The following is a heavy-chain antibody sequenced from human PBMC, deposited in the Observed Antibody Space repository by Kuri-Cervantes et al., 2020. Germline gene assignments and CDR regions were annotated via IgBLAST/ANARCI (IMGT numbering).Heavy chain of an antibody. V-gene: IGHV3-52*01. D-gene: IGHD6-19*01. Sequence: GESLKISCAASGFTFSSYGMHWVCQAPEKGLEWVADIKCDGSEKYYVDSVKGRLTISRDNAKNSLYLQVNSLRAEDMTVYYCVRGSGYSGGWYPRTHDYWGQGTLVTVSS. CDR2: IKCDGSEK. J-gene: IGHJ4*02. CDR1: GFTFSSYG. CDR3: VRGSGYSGGWYPRTHDY.